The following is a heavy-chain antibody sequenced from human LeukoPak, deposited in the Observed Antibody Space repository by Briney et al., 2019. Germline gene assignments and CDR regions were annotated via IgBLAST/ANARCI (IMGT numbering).Heavy chain of an antibody. Sequence: ASVTVSCKASGYTFTGYYMHWVRQAPGQGLEWMGWINPNSGGTNYAQKFQGRVTMTRDTSISTAYMELSRLRSDDTAVYYCARIGEWLATTDAFDIWGQGTMVTVSS. D-gene: IGHD3-3*01. J-gene: IGHJ3*02. CDR3: ARIGEWLATTDAFDI. V-gene: IGHV1-2*02. CDR2: INPNSGGT. CDR1: GYTFTGYY.